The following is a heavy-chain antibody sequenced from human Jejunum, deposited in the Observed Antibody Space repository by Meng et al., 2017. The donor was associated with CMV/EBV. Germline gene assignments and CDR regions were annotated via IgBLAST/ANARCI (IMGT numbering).Heavy chain of an antibody. CDR3: ARDAPPNNYGWFDP. D-gene: IGHD5-18*01. CDR2: IYPNGNT. Sequence: RLWRWGAELGKPSDTLSPTSNVSGGAISSYDWSWIRQPAGKGLEWIGRIYPNGNTNYNPSLKSRVTMSIDTSKNQFSLKLTSVTAADTAVYYCARDAPPNNYGWFDPWGQGTLVTVSS. V-gene: IGHV4-4*07. CDR1: GGAISSYD. J-gene: IGHJ5*02.